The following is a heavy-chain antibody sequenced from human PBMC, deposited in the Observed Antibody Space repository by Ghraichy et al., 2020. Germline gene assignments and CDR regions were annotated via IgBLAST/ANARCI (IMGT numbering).Heavy chain of an antibody. J-gene: IGHJ6*02. D-gene: IGHD6-19*01. CDR2: ISYDGSNK. Sequence: GGSLRLSCAASGFTFSSYGMHWVRQAPGKGLEWVAVISYDGSNKYYADSVKGRFTISRDNSKNTLYLQMNSLRAEDTAVYYCAKGGIAVAGTFVGDYYGMDVWGQGTTVTVSS. CDR1: GFTFSSYG. V-gene: IGHV3-30*18. CDR3: AKGGIAVAGTFVGDYYGMDV.